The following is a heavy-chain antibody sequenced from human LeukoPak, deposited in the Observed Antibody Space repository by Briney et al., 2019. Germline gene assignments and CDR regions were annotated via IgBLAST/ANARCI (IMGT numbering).Heavy chain of an antibody. CDR2: INYSWDT. CDR1: GGSINDNY. Sequence: PSETLSLTCTVSGGSINDNYWTWIRQPPGKGLEWIAYINYSWDTNYNPSLKSRVTISMDTSKSQFSLKVSSVTAADTAVYYCARLKRQQLIHSALYHYLDLWGRGTLVTVSS. V-gene: IGHV4-59*08. D-gene: IGHD6-13*01. J-gene: IGHJ2*01. CDR3: ARLKRQQLIHSALYHYLDL.